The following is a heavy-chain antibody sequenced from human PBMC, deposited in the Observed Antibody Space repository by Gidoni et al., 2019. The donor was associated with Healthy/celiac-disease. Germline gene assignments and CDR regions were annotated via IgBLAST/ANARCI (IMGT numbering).Heavy chain of an antibody. D-gene: IGHD6-19*01. Sequence: QVQLVESGGGVVQPGGSLRLSCAASGFTFSSYGMHWVRQAPGKGLEWVAFIRYDGSNKYYADSVKGRFTISRDNSKNTLYLQMNSLRAEDTAVYYCAKDRGSSGWYSGNDAFDIWGQGTMVTVSS. CDR2: IRYDGSNK. CDR1: GFTFSSYG. CDR3: AKDRGSSGWYSGNDAFDI. J-gene: IGHJ3*02. V-gene: IGHV3-30*02.